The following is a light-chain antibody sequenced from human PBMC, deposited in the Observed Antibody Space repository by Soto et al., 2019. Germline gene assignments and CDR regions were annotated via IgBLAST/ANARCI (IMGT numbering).Light chain of an antibody. CDR3: QQSYSTPLT. J-gene: IGKJ4*01. Sequence: DIQMTQSPSSLSATVGDRVTITCRASQTISSYLNWYQQNPGKAPKVLIYAASSLQSGVPSRFSGSGSGTDFTLTISSLQPEDFATYYCQQSYSTPLTFGGGTKVDIK. CDR1: QTISSY. CDR2: AAS. V-gene: IGKV1-39*01.